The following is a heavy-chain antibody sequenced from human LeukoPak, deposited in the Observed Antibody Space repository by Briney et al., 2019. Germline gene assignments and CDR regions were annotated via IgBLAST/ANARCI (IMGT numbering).Heavy chain of an antibody. CDR2: ISGSSSYI. J-gene: IGHJ4*02. D-gene: IGHD3-9*01. CDR3: AREATIFGSIDY. CDR1: GFTFSRYS. Sequence: GGSLRLSCAASGFTFSRYSMNWVRQAPGKGLEWVSSISGSSSYIYYADSVKGRFTISRDNAKNSLYLQMNSLRAEDTAVYYCAREATIFGSIDYWGQGTLVTVSS. V-gene: IGHV3-21*01.